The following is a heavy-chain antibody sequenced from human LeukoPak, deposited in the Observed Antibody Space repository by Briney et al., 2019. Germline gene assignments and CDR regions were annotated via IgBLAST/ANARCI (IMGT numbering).Heavy chain of an antibody. CDR1: GYSFSNDW. Sequence: GESLKISGKGSGYSFSNDWIGWVRQMPGKGLEWMGIIYPGDSDTRYSPSFQGQVTISADKSISTAYLRWSSLGASDTAVYYCARRGCNGGSCYAYWGQGTLVTVSS. CDR2: IYPGDSDT. D-gene: IGHD2-15*01. V-gene: IGHV5-51*01. J-gene: IGHJ4*02. CDR3: ARRGCNGGSCYAY.